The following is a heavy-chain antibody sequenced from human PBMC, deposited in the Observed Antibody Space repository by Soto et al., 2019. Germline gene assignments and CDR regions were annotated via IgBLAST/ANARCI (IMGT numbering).Heavy chain of an antibody. Sequence: QVKFVQSGAEVKKPGASVRLSCKPSGYTLPNYSIQWVRQAAGQGLQWLGWINPGTGYTESSQRFQGRLTLTMDNSATTFYMDLTSLTSEDTAVYFCTRDLNCGNPFDYWGQGTLVTVSS. CDR1: GYTLPNYS. D-gene: IGHD2-21*01. V-gene: IGHV1-3*01. CDR2: INPGTGYT. CDR3: TRDLNCGNPFDY. J-gene: IGHJ4*02.